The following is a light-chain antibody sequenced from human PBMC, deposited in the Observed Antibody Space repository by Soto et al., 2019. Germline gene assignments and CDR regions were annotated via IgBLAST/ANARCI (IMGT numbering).Light chain of an antibody. CDR1: QGISNY. J-gene: IGKJ3*01. Sequence: DIPMTQSPSSLSASVGDRVTITCRASQGISNYLAWYQQKPGKVPKSLIYVASTLQSGVPSRFSGSGSGTDLTLTISSLQPEDVATYYCQKYDSAPPFTFGPGTKVDIK. CDR3: QKYDSAPPFT. CDR2: VAS. V-gene: IGKV1-27*01.